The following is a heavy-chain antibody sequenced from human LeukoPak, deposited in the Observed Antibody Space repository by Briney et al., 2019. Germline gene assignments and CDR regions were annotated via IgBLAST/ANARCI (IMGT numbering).Heavy chain of an antibody. V-gene: IGHV3-9*01. CDR1: GFTFDDYD. D-gene: IGHD3-22*01. J-gene: IGHJ6*02. CDR3: AKAGNYYDSSGLYYGMDV. Sequence: GGSLRLSCAASGFTFDDYDMHWVRQAPGKGLEWVSGTSWNRGSIGYADSVKGRFTISRDNAKNSLYLQMNSLRAEDTALYYCAKAGNYYDSSGLYYGMDVWGQGTTVTVSS. CDR2: TSWNRGSI.